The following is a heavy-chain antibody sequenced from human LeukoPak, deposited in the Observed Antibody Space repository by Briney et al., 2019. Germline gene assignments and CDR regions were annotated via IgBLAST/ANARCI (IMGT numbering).Heavy chain of an antibody. CDR3: ARAPDYGDSRWFDP. CDR1: GGSISSGGYY. CDR2: IYHSGST. V-gene: IGHV4-30-2*01. Sequence: SQTLSLTCTVSGGSISSGGYYWSWIRQPPGKGLEWIGYIYHSGSTYYNPSLKSRVTISVDKSKNQFSLKLSSVTAADTAVYFCARAPDYGDSRWFDPWGQGTLVTVSS. J-gene: IGHJ5*02. D-gene: IGHD4-17*01.